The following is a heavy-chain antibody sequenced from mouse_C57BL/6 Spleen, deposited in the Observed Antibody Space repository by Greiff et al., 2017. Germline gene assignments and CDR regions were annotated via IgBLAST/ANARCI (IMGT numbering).Heavy chain of an antibody. V-gene: IGHV14-2*01. CDR1: GFNIKDYY. J-gene: IGHJ4*01. CDR2: IDPEDGET. Sequence: VQLQQSGAELVKPGASVKLSCTASGFNIKDYYMHWVKQRTEQGLGWIGRIDPEDGETKYAPKFPGKATITADTSSNTADLQLSSLTSEDTAVYYCATALWYYRAMDYWGQGTSVTVSS. D-gene: IGHD2-1*01. CDR3: ATALWYYRAMDY.